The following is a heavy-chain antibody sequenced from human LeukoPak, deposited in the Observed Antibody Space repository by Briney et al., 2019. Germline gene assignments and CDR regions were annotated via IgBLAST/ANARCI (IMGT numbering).Heavy chain of an antibody. Sequence: ASVTVSCKASGYTFTGYYMHWVRQAPGQGLEWMGWINPNSGGTNYAQKFQGRVTMTRDTSISTAYMELSRLRSDDTAVYYCARRVTTVTKGTDYWGQGTLVTVSS. V-gene: IGHV1-2*02. CDR3: ARRVTTVTKGTDY. CDR1: GYTFTGYY. CDR2: INPNSGGT. J-gene: IGHJ4*02. D-gene: IGHD4-17*01.